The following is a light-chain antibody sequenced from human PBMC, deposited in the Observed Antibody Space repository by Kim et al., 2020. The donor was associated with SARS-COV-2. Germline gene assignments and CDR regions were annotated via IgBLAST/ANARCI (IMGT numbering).Light chain of an antibody. CDR3: NSRDSSGNHPEV. CDR1: SVRSYY. CDR2: GKN. J-gene: IGLJ1*01. Sequence: LGQTVRITCQGDSVRSYYASWDQQKPGQAPVLVIYGKNNRPSGIPDRFSGSSSGNTASLTITGAQAEDEADYYCNSRDSSGNHPEVFGTGTKVTVL. V-gene: IGLV3-19*01.